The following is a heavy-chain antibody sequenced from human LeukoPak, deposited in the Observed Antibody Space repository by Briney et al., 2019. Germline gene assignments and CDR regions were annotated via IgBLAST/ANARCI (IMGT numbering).Heavy chain of an antibody. CDR1: GFTFGDYA. Sequence: PGGSLRLSCTASGFTFGDYAMSWFRQAPGKGLEWVGFIRSKAYGGTTEYAASVKGRFTISRDDSKSIAYLQMNSLKTEDTAVYYCTRVRIAARRKGEYWGQGTLVTVSS. CDR2: IRSKAYGGTT. D-gene: IGHD6-6*01. J-gene: IGHJ4*02. CDR3: TRVRIAARRKGEY. V-gene: IGHV3-49*03.